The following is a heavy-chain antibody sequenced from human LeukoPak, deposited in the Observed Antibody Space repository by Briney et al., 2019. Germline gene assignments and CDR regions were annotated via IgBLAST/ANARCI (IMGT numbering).Heavy chain of an antibody. CDR2: ISSSGSTI. Sequence: GGSLRLSCAASGFTFSDYYMSWIRQAPGKGLEWVSYISSSGSTIYYADSVKGRFTISSDNAKNSLYLQMNSLRAEDTAVYYCARKIAAAGSSNPNWFDPWGQGTLVTVSS. J-gene: IGHJ5*02. V-gene: IGHV3-11*01. D-gene: IGHD6-13*01. CDR1: GFTFSDYY. CDR3: ARKIAAAGSSNPNWFDP.